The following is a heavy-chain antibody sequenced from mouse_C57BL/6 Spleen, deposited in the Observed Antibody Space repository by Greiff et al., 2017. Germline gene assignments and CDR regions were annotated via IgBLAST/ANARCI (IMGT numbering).Heavy chain of an antibody. J-gene: IGHJ3*01. CDR2: IYPGDGDT. V-gene: IGHV1-82*01. CDR3: ARSDSY. Sequence: VQLQQSGPELVKPGASVKISCKASGYAFSSSWMNWVKQRPGKGLEWIGRIYPGDGDTNYNGKFKGKATLTADKSSSTAYMQLSSLTSEDSAVYFCARSDSYWGQGTLVTVSA. CDR1: GYAFSSSW.